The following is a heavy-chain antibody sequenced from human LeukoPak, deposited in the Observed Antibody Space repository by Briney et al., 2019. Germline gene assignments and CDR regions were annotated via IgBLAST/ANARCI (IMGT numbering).Heavy chain of an antibody. CDR3: AKVVGDPYYFDY. CDR1: GFTFSSYA. J-gene: IGHJ4*02. V-gene: IGHV3-64*04. D-gene: IGHD2-21*01. CDR2: ISSDGDST. Sequence: GGSLRLSCSASGFTFSSYAMRWVRQAPGKGLEYISAISSDGDSTYLTDSVKGRFTISRDNSKNTLYLQMNSLRAEDTAVYYCAKVVGDPYYFDYWGQGTLVTVSS.